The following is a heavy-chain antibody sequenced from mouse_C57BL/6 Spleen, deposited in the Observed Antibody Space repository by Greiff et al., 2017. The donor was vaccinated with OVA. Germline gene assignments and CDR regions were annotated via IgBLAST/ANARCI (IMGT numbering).Heavy chain of an antibody. CDR2: IDPSDSYT. Sequence: QVQLQQPGAELVMPGASVKLSCKASGYTFTSYWMHWVKQRPGQGLEWIGEIDPSDSYTNYNQKFKGKSTLTVDKSSSTAYMQLSSLTSEDSAVYYCARVGLRRNAMVYWGQGTSVTVSS. CDR1: GYTFTSYW. V-gene: IGHV1-69*01. D-gene: IGHD2-4*01. J-gene: IGHJ4*01. CDR3: ARVGLRRNAMVY.